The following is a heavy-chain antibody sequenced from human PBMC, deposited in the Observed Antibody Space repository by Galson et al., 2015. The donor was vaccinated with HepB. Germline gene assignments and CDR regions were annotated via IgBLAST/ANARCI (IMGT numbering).Heavy chain of an antibody. CDR2: IYYSGST. V-gene: IGHV4-59*01. CDR1: GGFIRSYY. J-gene: IGHJ6*02. Sequence: ETLSLTCTVSGGFIRSYYWSWIRQPPGKGLEWIGYIYYSGSTNDNPSLKSRVTISVDTSKNQFSLKLSSVTAADTAVYYCARSHDSSGFYYYGMDVWGQGTTVTVSS. CDR3: ARSHDSSGFYYYGMDV. D-gene: IGHD3-22*01.